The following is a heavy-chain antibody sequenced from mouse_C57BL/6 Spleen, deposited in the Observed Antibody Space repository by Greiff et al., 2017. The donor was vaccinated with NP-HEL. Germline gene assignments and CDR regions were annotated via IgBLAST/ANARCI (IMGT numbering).Heavy chain of an antibody. CDR2: INPNSGGT. CDR1: GYTFTDYN. V-gene: IGHV1-18*01. CDR3: ARRGSIPGYFDY. J-gene: IGHJ2*01. D-gene: IGHD2-10*02. Sequence: EVQLQQSGPELVKPGASVKIPCKASGYTFTDYNMDWVKQSHGKSLEWIGDINPNSGGTIYNQKFKGKATLTVDKSSSTAYMELRSLTSEDTAVYYCARRGSIPGYFDYWGQGTTLTVSS.